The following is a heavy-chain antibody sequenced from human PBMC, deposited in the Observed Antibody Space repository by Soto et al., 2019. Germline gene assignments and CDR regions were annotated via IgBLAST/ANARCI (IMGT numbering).Heavy chain of an antibody. D-gene: IGHD2-15*01. CDR3: AREARGGFSGIFDT. J-gene: IGHJ4*02. CDR1: CGSSRSDY. CDR2: VFSDGDT. Sequence: SETLSLTSTVSCGSSRSDYWSWIRQPAGQGLEWIGRVFSDGDTKYNPSLTSRVTMSVDTSKNQLSLRLSSVTAADSAVYYCAREARGGFSGIFDTWGQGTLVTVSS. V-gene: IGHV4-4*07.